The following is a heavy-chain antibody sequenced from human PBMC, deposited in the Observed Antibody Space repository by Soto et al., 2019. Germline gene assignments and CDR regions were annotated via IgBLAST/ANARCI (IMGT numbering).Heavy chain of an antibody. D-gene: IGHD3-9*01. CDR1: GEALGGYY. CDR2: INHRGDT. Sequence: QVQLQQWGAGPLKPSETLSLSCGVSGEALGGYYWSWVRQSSGKGLEWNGQINHRGDTNYNPSLKSRVTLTVDTSNNHLTQKLTSVTVADTTVYYCAKVSPFYDILTGIYHYYRLDVWGQGTTVTVSS. J-gene: IGHJ6*02. CDR3: AKVSPFYDILTGIYHYYRLDV. V-gene: IGHV4-34*01.